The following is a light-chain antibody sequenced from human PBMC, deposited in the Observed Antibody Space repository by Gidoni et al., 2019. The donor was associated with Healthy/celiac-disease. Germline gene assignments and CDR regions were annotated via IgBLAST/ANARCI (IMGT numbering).Light chain of an antibody. CDR2: GKS. J-gene: IGLJ1*01. CDR3: QSYDSSLSGYV. V-gene: IGLV1-40*01. Sequence: QSVLTQPTSVSGAPGPRVTIPCTGSSSTIVACYDEHWYHQRPGTAPKLLIYGKSNRPSGVPDRFSGSKSGTSASLAITGLQAEDEADYYCQSYDSSLSGYVFGTGTKVTVL. CDR1: SSTIVACYD.